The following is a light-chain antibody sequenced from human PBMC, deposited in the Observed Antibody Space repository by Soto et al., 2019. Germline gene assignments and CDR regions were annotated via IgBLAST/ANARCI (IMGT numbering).Light chain of an antibody. CDR3: AAWDDSLNGVV. J-gene: IGLJ2*01. CDR1: RSNIGSNH. CDR2: NNN. Sequence: QSVLTQPPSASGTPGQRVTISCSGSRSNIGSNHVYWYQHLPGTAPKLLIYNNNQRPSGVPDRFSDSKSGTSASLAISGLQSEDEADYYCAAWDDSLNGVVFGGGTKLTVL. V-gene: IGLV1-44*01.